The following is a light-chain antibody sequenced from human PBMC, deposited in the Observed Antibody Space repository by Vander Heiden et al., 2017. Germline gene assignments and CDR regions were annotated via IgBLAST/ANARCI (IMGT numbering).Light chain of an antibody. Sequence: QSALTQPASVSVSPGQSITISCTGTSSDVGSYNLVSWYQQHPGKGPKLMIYEVSKRPSGVSNRFSGSKSGNTASLTISGLQAEDEADYYCCSYAGSSTYVFGTGTKVTVL. CDR2: EVS. V-gene: IGLV2-23*02. J-gene: IGLJ1*01. CDR3: CSYAGSSTYV. CDR1: SSDVGSYNL.